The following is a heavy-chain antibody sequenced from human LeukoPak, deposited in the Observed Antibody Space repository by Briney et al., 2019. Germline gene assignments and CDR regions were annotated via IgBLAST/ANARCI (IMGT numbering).Heavy chain of an antibody. Sequence: GASVKVSCKTSGGTFNNSAISWVRQAPGQGLEWLGGIMPLFGTAGYAQKFQGRVTITKDESTRTVYLELTSLTSDDTAVYHCARHVHGDYGSGWFVPCGQGTLVSVSS. CDR2: IMPLFGTA. CDR3: ARHVHGDYGSGWFVP. D-gene: IGHD4-17*01. V-gene: IGHV1-69*05. CDR1: GGTFNNSA. J-gene: IGHJ5*02.